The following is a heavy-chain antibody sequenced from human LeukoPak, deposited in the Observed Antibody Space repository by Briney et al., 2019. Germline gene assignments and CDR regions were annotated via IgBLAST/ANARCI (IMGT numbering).Heavy chain of an antibody. J-gene: IGHJ4*02. CDR2: ISAYNGKT. V-gene: IGHV1-18*01. CDR1: GYTFTSYG. D-gene: IGHD3-16*02. Sequence: GASVTVSCKASGYTFTSYGISWVRQAPGQGLEWMGWISAYNGKTNYAQKLQGRVTMTTDTSTSTAYMELRSLRSDDTAVYYCARVVNRMITFGGVIAPPPDYWGQGTLVTVSS. CDR3: ARVVNRMITFGGVIAPPPDY.